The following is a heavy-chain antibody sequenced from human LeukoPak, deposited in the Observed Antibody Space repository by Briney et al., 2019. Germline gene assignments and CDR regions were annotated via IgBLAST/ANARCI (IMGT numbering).Heavy chain of an antibody. J-gene: IGHJ4*02. CDR1: GFTFSSYA. Sequence: GGSLRLSCAASGFTFSSYAMHWVRQAPGKGLEWVAVISYDGSNKYYADSVKGRFTISRDNPKNTLYLQMNSLRAEDTAVYYCARGVVVAATPDYWGPGNPGHRLL. CDR3: ARGVVVAATPDY. V-gene: IGHV3-30*04. CDR2: ISYDGSNK. D-gene: IGHD2-15*01.